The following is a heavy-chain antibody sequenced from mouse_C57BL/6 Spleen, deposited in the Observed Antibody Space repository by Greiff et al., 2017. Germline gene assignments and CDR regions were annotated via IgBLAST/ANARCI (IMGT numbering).Heavy chain of an antibody. V-gene: IGHV1-69*01. CDR1: GYTFTSYW. CDR2: IDPSDSYT. J-gene: IGHJ1*03. CDR3: ARGGILPDV. Sequence: QVQLQQPGAELVMPGASVKLSCKASGYTFTSYWMHWVKQRPGNGLEWIGEIDPSDSYTNYNHKFKGKSTLTVDKSSSTAYMQLSSLTSEDSAVYYCARGGILPDVWGTGTTVTVSS.